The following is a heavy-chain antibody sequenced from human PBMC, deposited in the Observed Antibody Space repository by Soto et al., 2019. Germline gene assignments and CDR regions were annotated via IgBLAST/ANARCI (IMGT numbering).Heavy chain of an antibody. CDR1: GGSFSGYY. D-gene: IGHD1-1*01. Sequence: SETLSLTCAVYGGSFSGYYWSWIRQPPGKGLEWIGEINHSGSTNYNPSLKSRVTISVDTSKNQFSLKLSSVTAADTAVYYCARGKYNREPHYFDYWGQGTLVTVSS. J-gene: IGHJ4*02. CDR3: ARGKYNREPHYFDY. CDR2: INHSGST. V-gene: IGHV4-34*01.